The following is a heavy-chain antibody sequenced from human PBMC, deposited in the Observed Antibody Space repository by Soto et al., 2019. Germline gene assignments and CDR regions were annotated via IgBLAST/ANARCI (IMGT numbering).Heavy chain of an antibody. Sequence: PGGSLRLSCAASGFTFNNAWMNWVRQAPGKGLEWVSGISGSGGTTDYAAPVKGRFTISRDDSKNTLYLQMNSLKTEDTAVYYCTTDLTYYDILTGYSPGAFDIWGQGTMVTVSS. CDR3: TTDLTYYDILTGYSPGAFDI. CDR2: ISGSGGTT. V-gene: IGHV3-15*07. J-gene: IGHJ3*02. D-gene: IGHD3-9*01. CDR1: GFTFNNAW.